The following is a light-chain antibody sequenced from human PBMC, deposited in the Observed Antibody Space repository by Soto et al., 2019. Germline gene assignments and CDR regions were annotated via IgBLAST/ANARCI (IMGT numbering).Light chain of an antibody. Sequence: EIVMTQSPATLSVSPGEGPTLSCRASRGVSSKLAWYQQKPGQAPRLLIYGASTRATGVPARFSGSGSGTDFTLTISRLEPEDFAVYYCQQYGSSPGTFGQGTRLEIK. J-gene: IGKJ5*01. CDR2: GAS. CDR3: QQYGSSPGT. V-gene: IGKV3-15*01. CDR1: RGVSSK.